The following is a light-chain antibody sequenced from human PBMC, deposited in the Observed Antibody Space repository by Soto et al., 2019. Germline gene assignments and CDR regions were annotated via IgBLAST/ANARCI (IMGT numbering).Light chain of an antibody. V-gene: IGKV1-17*01. CDR2: AAS. J-gene: IGKJ4*01. Sequence: DIQMTKSPSSLSASVGDRVTITCRASQSITSYLSWYQQQPGKAPKLLIYAASSLQSGVPSRFSGSGSGTEFTLTISSLQPEDFATYYCQQVNSYPLTFGGGTKVDIK. CDR1: QSITSY. CDR3: QQVNSYPLT.